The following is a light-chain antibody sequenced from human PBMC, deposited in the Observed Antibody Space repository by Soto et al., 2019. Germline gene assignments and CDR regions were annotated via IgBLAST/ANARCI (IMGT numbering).Light chain of an antibody. CDR2: EVS. Sequence: SALTASCSATVSTGVSVATFCTRTSSDVGGYNYVSWYQQHPGKAPKLMIYEVSKRPSGVPDRFSGSKSGNTASLTVSGLQAEDEADYYCSSYAGSNNFGVFGTGTKVTVL. J-gene: IGLJ1*01. V-gene: IGLV2-8*01. CDR3: SSYAGSNNFGV. CDR1: SSDVGGYNY.